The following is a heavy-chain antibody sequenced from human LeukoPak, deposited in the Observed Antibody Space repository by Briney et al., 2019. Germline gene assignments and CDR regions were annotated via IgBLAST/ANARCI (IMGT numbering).Heavy chain of an antibody. J-gene: IGHJ4*02. CDR1: GGSFSGYY. Sequence: SETLSLTCAVYGGSFSGYYWSWIRQPPGKGLEWIGDINHSGSTNYNPSLKSRVTISVDTSKNQFSLKLSSVTAADTAVYYCARGSRERLRGTRYFDYWGQGTLVTVSS. V-gene: IGHV4-34*01. D-gene: IGHD1-1*01. CDR3: ARGSRERLRGTRYFDY. CDR2: INHSGST.